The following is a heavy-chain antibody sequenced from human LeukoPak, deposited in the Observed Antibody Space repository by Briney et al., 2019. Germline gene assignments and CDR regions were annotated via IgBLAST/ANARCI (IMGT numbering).Heavy chain of an antibody. CDR3: AKDIWGSYPGYYFDY. V-gene: IGHV3-23*01. CDR2: ISGSGGST. J-gene: IGHJ4*02. Sequence: GGSLRLSCAASGFTFSSYAMSWVRQASGKGLEWVSAISGSGGSTYYADSVKGRFTISRDNSKNTLYLQMNSLRAEDTALYYCAKDIWGSYPGYYFDYWGQGTPVTVSS. D-gene: IGHD3-16*02. CDR1: GFTFSSYA.